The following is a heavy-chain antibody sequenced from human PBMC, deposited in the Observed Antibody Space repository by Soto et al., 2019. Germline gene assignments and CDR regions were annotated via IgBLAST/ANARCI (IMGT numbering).Heavy chain of an antibody. CDR1: GYTFINYD. CDR2: MNPGSGKT. V-gene: IGHV1-8*02. Sequence: ASVKVSCKXSGYTFINYDISWVGQATGQGLEWMGWMNPGSGKTGYANKFQGRVTMTRDASTSTAHLELSSLTSEDTAVYYCARMASSGTLNWFDPWGQGTLVTVSS. CDR3: ARMASSGTLNWFDP. J-gene: IGHJ5*02.